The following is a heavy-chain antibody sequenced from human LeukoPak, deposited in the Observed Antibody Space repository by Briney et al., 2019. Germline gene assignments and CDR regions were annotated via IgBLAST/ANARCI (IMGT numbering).Heavy chain of an antibody. D-gene: IGHD1-26*01. J-gene: IGHJ4*02. Sequence: GGSLRLSCAASGFTFINAWMAWVRQAPGKGLEWVGRIKAKAHGGTIEYAAPVKGRFTISRDDSKNTLYLQMNSLKTEGTAVYYCTTDGVGVEGATYDNWGQGTLVSVSS. CDR1: GFTFINAW. V-gene: IGHV3-15*01. CDR3: TTDGVGVEGATYDN. CDR2: IKAKAHGGTI.